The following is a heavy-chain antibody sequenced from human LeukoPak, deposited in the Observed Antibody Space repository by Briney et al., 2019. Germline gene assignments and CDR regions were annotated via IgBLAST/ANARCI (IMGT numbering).Heavy chain of an antibody. J-gene: IGHJ4*02. CDR1: GYTFPSDF. D-gene: IGHD6-6*01. CDR3: ARTAARRFDY. CDR2: INPTGGST. Sequence: ASVKLSFKASGYTFPSDFMHWVRQAPGQGLEWMGIINPTGGSTTYAQKFQGRVTMTRDTSTSTVYMELSSLRSDDTAVYYCARTAARRFDYWGQGTLVTVSS. V-gene: IGHV1-46*01.